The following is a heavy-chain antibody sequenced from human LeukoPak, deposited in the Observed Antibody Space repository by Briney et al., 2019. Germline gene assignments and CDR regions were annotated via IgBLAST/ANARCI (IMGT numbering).Heavy chain of an antibody. V-gene: IGHV1-18*01. Sequence: GASVKVSCKASGYTFTSYGISWVRQAPGQGLEWMGWISAYNGNTNYAQKLQGRVTMTTDTSTSTAYMELRSLRSDDTAVYYCARDGLPYYYDSSGYYGARYYYYYMDVWGKGTTVTVSS. D-gene: IGHD3-22*01. CDR2: ISAYNGNT. CDR3: ARDGLPYYYDSSGYYGARYYYYYMDV. CDR1: GYTFTSYG. J-gene: IGHJ6*03.